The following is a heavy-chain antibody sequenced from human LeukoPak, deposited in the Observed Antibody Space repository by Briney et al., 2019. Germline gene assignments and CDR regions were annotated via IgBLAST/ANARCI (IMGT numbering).Heavy chain of an antibody. V-gene: IGHV1-46*02. D-gene: IGHD2-21*02. CDR1: GYTFNVYY. CDR3: ARDREHIVVVTAILYYYDSSGLSY. J-gene: IGHJ4*02. Sequence: ASVKVSCKASGYTFNVYYLHWVRQAPGQGLEWMGIINPSGGSTSYAQKFQGRVTMTRDTSTSTVYMELSSLRSEDTAVYYCARDREHIVVVTAILYYYDSSGLSYWGQGTLVTVSS. CDR2: INPSGGST.